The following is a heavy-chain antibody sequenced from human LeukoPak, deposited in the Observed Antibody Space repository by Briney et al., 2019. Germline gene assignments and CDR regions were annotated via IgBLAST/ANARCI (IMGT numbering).Heavy chain of an antibody. CDR2: MNPNSGNT. CDR1: GYTFTSDD. V-gene: IGHV1-8*01. D-gene: IGHD3-22*01. J-gene: IGHJ6*03. Sequence: ASVKVSCKASGYTFTSDDINWVRQATGQGLEWMGWMNPNSGNTGYAQKFQGRVTMTRNTSISTAYMELSSLRSEDTAVYYCARNSYYDSSGYYYYYYYYMDVWGKGTTVTVSS. CDR3: ARNSYYDSSGYYYYYYYYMDV.